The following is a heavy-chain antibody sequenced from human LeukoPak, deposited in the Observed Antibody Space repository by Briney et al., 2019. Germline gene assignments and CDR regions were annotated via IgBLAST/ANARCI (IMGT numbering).Heavy chain of an antibody. J-gene: IGHJ4*02. CDR3: ARQLPTAAADTRGYFDY. Sequence: SETLSLTCTVSGASISSYYWSWIRQPAGKGLEFIGRIYTSGNTNYSPSLKSRVTISVDKSKNQFSLKLTSVTAADAAVYFCARQLPTAAADTRGYFDYWGQGTVVTVSS. V-gene: IGHV4-4*07. CDR2: IYTSGNT. CDR1: GASISSYY. D-gene: IGHD6-25*01.